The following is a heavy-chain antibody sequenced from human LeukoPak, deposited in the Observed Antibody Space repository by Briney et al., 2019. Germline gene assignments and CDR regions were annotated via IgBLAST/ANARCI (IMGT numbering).Heavy chain of an antibody. CDR2: IIPILGIA. V-gene: IGHV1-69*04. Sequence: ASVKVSYKASGGTFSSYAISWVRQAPGQGLEWMGRIIPILGIANYAQKFQGRVTITADKPTSTAYMELSSLRSEDTAVYYCARDPYYYDSSGYSPPYYFDYWGQGTLVTVSS. J-gene: IGHJ4*02. CDR3: ARDPYYYDSSGYSPPYYFDY. D-gene: IGHD3-22*01. CDR1: GGTFSSYA.